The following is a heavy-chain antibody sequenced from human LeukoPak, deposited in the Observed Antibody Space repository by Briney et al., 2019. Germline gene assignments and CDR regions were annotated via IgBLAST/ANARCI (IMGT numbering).Heavy chain of an antibody. CDR1: GYTFTSYY. Sequence: GSVKVSCKASGYTFTSYYMHWVRQAPGQGLEWMGIINPSGGSTSYAQKFQGRVTMTRDTSTSTVYMELSSLRSEDTAVYYCARDLRWFGEGDWFDPWGQGTLVTVSS. CDR2: INPSGGST. J-gene: IGHJ5*02. D-gene: IGHD3-10*01. CDR3: ARDLRWFGEGDWFDP. V-gene: IGHV1-46*01.